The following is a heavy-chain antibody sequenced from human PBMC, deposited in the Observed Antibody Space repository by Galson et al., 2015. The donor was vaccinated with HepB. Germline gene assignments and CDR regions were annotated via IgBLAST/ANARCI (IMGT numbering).Heavy chain of an antibody. CDR3: ATAAGIYYYALDV. D-gene: IGHD6-13*01. CDR1: GGSISSSSYY. V-gene: IGHV4-39*01. Sequence: SETLSLTCTVSGGSISSSSYYWGWIRQPPGKGLEWIGSIYYSGSAYYNPSLKSRVTISVDTSENQFSLTLSSLTAADTAVYYCATAAGIYYYALDVWGQGTTVTVSS. J-gene: IGHJ6*02. CDR2: IYYSGSA.